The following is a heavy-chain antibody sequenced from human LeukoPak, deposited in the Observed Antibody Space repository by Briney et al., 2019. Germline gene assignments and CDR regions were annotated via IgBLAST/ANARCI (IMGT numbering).Heavy chain of an antibody. CDR2: IRSKAYGGTT. CDR1: GFTFGDYA. D-gene: IGHD5-18*01. J-gene: IGHJ4*02. V-gene: IGHV3-49*03. Sequence: PGGSLRLSCTASGFTFGDYAMSWFRQAPGKGLEWVGFIRSKAYGGTTEYAASVKGRFTISRDDSKSIAYLQMNSLKTEDTAVYYCTRESGGYSYGPNYWGQGTLVTVSS. CDR3: TRESGGYSYGPNY.